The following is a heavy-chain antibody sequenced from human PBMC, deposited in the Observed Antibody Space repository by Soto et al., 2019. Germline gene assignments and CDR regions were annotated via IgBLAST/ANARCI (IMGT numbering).Heavy chain of an antibody. D-gene: IGHD3-10*01. J-gene: IGHJ4*02. CDR1: GYTFSNYD. Sequence: QVQLVQSGAELKKPGASVKVSCKASGYTFSNYDMNWVRQATGQGPEWIGWVNPNNGDTGYAQKLXGXVXXTTDISTTTAYMELTSLRSEDTAIYSCAKVSRKGSAIDFDYWGQGTLITVSS. CDR3: AKVSRKGSAIDFDY. V-gene: IGHV1-8*01. CDR2: VNPNNGDT.